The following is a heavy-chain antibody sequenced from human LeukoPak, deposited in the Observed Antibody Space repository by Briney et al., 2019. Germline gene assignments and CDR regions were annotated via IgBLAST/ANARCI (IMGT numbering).Heavy chain of an antibody. J-gene: IGHJ2*01. Sequence: SETLSLTCTVSGGSISSYYWSWIRQPPGKGLEWIGYIYYSGSTNYNPSLKSRVTISVDTSKNQLSLKLSSVTAADTAVYYCARHGIHSGGPFDLWGRGTLVTVSS. CDR3: ARHGIHSGGPFDL. CDR1: GGSISSYY. D-gene: IGHD1-26*01. CDR2: IYYSGST. V-gene: IGHV4-59*08.